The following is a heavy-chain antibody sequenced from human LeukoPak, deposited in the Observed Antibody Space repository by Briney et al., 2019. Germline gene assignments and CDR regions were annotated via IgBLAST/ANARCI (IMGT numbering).Heavy chain of an antibody. J-gene: IGHJ5*02. CDR1: GGSFSGYY. V-gene: IGHV4-34*01. CDR2: INHSGST. Sequence: SETLSLTCAVYGGSFSGYYWSWIRQPPGKGLEWIGEINHSGSTNYNPSLKSRVTISVDTSKNQFSLKLSSVTAADTAVYYCARGLPPLSLFTIFGAKGPYWFDPWGQGTLVTVSS. D-gene: IGHD3-3*01. CDR3: ARGLPPLSLFTIFGAKGPYWFDP.